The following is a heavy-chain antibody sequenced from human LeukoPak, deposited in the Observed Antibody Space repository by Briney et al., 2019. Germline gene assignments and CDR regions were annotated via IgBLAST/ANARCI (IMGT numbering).Heavy chain of an antibody. J-gene: IGHJ6*02. Sequence: PSETLSLTCTVSGGSVSSGSYYWSWNRQPPGKGLEWIGYIYYSGSTNYNPSLKSRVTISVDTSKNQFSLKLSSVTAADTAVYYCARVGVMATVNGYRYHSLDVWGQGTTVAVSS. CDR1: GGSVSSGSYY. V-gene: IGHV4-61*01. CDR3: ARVGVMATVNGYRYHSLDV. CDR2: IYYSGST. D-gene: IGHD3-16*01.